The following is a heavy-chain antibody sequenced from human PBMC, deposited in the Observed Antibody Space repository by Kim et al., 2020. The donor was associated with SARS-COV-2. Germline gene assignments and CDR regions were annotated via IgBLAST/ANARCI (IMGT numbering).Heavy chain of an antibody. J-gene: IGHJ4*02. Sequence: SETLSLTCTVSGGSISSYYWSWIRQPPGKGLEWIGYIYYSGSTNYNPSLKSRVTISVDTSKNQFSLKLSSVTAADTAVYYCARAGSSQLYDYWGQGTLVTVSS. D-gene: IGHD6-6*01. V-gene: IGHV4-59*01. CDR1: GGSISSYY. CDR3: ARAGSSQLYDY. CDR2: IYYSGST.